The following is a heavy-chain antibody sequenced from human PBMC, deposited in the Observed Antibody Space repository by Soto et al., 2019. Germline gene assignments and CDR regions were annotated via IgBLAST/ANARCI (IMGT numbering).Heavy chain of an antibody. J-gene: IGHJ4*02. Sequence: WGSLRIACASSVFTLSIYWMSWVRQAPGKGLEWVANINQDGSEKYYADSVKGRFTISRDNAKNSLYLQMNSLRAEDTAVYYCAREVAAGGSYWGQGSLVTVSS. V-gene: IGHV3-7*01. D-gene: IGHD6-13*01. CDR2: INQDGSEK. CDR1: VFTLSIYW. CDR3: AREVAAGGSY.